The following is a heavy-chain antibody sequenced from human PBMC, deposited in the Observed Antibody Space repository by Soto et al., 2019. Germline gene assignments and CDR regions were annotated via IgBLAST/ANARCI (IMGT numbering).Heavy chain of an antibody. CDR1: GFTFSSYS. J-gene: IGHJ6*02. CDR2: ISSSSSYI. D-gene: IGHD6-13*01. CDR3: ASSERSSSSWNDYYYYYGMDV. Sequence: EVQLVESGGGLVKPGGSLRLSCAASGFTFSSYSMNWVRQAPGKGLEWVSSISSSSSYIYYADSVKGRFTISRDNAKNSLYLQMNSLRAEDTAVYYCASSERSSSSWNDYYYYYGMDVWGQGTTVTVSS. V-gene: IGHV3-21*01.